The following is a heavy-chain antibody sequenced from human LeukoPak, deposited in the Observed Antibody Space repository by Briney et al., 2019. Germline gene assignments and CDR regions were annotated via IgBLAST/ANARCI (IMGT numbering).Heavy chain of an antibody. Sequence: PGGSLRLSCAASGFTFSSYAMHWVRQAPGKGLEWVAVISYDGSNKYYADSVKGRFTISRDNSKNTLFLQMDSLRAEDTAVYYCARPIRLPVYWGQGTLVTVSS. J-gene: IGHJ4*02. CDR2: ISYDGSNK. D-gene: IGHD5-24*01. V-gene: IGHV3-30-3*01. CDR3: ARPIRLPVY. CDR1: GFTFSSYA.